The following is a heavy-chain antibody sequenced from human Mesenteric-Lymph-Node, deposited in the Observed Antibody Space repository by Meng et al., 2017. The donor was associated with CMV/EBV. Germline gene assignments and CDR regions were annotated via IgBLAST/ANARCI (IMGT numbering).Heavy chain of an antibody. CDR2: ISSRSSFV. Sequence: GGSLRLSCAASGLTFSNYSMNWVRQAPGKGLEWVASISSRSSFVYYADSVKGRFTISRDNAKNTLALQMNSLRAEDTAVYYCARIRPLYCDSTGCYRDYWGQGTLVTVSS. V-gene: IGHV3-21*01. CDR3: ARIRPLYCDSTGCYRDY. CDR1: GLTFSNYS. J-gene: IGHJ4*02. D-gene: IGHD2-2*02.